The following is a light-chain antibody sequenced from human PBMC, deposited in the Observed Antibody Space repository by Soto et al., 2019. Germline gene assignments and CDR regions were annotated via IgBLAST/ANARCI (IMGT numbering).Light chain of an antibody. J-gene: IGLJ2*01. CDR3: CSYAGTSVLI. V-gene: IGLV2-11*01. CDR1: SSDVGAYNY. Sequence: QSVLTQPRSVSGSPGQSVTISCTGTSSDVGAYNYVSWYQHHPGRAPKLMLCDVTKRPSGVPDRVSGSKSGNTASLSISGLQAEDEADYYCCSYAGTSVLIFGGGTQLTVL. CDR2: DVT.